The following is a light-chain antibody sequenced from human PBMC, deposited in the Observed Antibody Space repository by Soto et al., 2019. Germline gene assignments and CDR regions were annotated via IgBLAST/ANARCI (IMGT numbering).Light chain of an antibody. CDR1: QSISPY. CDR3: QQNYSTART. J-gene: IGKJ2*02. V-gene: IGKV1-39*01. CDR2: AAS. Sequence: DIQLTQSPSSLSASVGDRVTITCRASQSISPYWNWYQQKVGKATKLLIYAASSLQSGVPSTFNGSGSGIDFNLTSRSLQPEDFSNYYCQQNYSTARTFGQRTKLEIK.